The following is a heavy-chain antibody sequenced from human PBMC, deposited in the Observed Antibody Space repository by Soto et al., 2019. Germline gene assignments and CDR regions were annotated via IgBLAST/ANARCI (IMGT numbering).Heavy chain of an antibody. J-gene: IGHJ5*02. V-gene: IGHV3-30*18. D-gene: IGHD2-15*01. CDR2: ISYDGSNK. CDR3: AKDSVKGSGGNPGLHWFDP. Sequence: PGGSLRLSCAASGFTFSSYGMHWVRQAPGKGLEWVAVISYDGSNKYYADSVKGRFTISRDNSKNTLYLQMNSLRAEDTAVYYCAKDSVKGSGGNPGLHWFDPWGQGTLVTVSS. CDR1: GFTFSSYG.